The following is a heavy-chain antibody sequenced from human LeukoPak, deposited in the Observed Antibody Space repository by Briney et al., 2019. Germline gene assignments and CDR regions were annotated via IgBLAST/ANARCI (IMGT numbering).Heavy chain of an antibody. CDR1: GGSINSSNYY. Sequence: PSETLSLTCTVSGGSINSSNYYWGWIRQPPGKGLEWIGSIYYSGSTYYNPSLKSRVSISVDTSKDQFSLKLSSVTAADTAVYYCARDFSGSWGVSYWGQGTLVTVSS. V-gene: IGHV4-39*02. CDR3: ARDFSGSWGVSY. D-gene: IGHD1-26*01. J-gene: IGHJ4*02. CDR2: IYYSGST.